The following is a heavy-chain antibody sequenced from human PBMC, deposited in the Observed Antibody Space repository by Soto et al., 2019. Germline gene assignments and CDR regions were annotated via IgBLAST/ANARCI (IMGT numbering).Heavy chain of an antibody. CDR1: GFFFRNFG. CDR3: VQGASTAHQPLDS. J-gene: IGHJ4*02. V-gene: IGHV3-30*03. CDR2: ISGDGNDK. D-gene: IGHD1-26*01. Sequence: QVQLVESGGGVVQPGRSLRLSCAASGFFFRNFGMHWVGRAPGKGLEWVAAISGDGNDKYYPDSMKGRFTISRDNFNNTLYLQLNSLRPEDTAVYHCVQGASTAHQPLDSWGQGVLVTVSS.